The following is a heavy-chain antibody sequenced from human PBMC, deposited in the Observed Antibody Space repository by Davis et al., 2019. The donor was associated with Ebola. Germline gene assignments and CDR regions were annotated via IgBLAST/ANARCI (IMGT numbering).Heavy chain of an antibody. CDR3: PRRDRYGGDVMAAFDV. D-gene: IGHD2-21*02. CDR2: IDNKGRTS. CDR1: GFSYNMYA. Sequence: GESLKISCVASGFSYNMYAMSWVRQAPGKGLEWVSSIDNKGRTSYYADAVKGRFTISRDNYKDTLYLQMNSLRVEETAVYYCPRRDRYGGDVMAAFDVWGQGTMVTVSS. J-gene: IGHJ3*01. V-gene: IGHV3-23*01.